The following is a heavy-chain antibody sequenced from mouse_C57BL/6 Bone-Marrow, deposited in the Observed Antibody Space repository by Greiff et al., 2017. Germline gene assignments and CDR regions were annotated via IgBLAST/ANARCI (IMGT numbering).Heavy chain of an antibody. J-gene: IGHJ4*01. CDR1: GYTFTGYW. CDR2: ILPGSGST. V-gene: IGHV1-9*01. D-gene: IGHD2-12*01. CDR3: ARTTPGSNC. Sequence: QVQLQQSGAELMKPGASVKLSCKATGYTFTGYWIEWVKQRPGHGLELIGEILPGSGSTNYHEKFKGKATFTADTSSNTAYMQLSSLTTEDSAIYYCARTTPGSNCWGRGTSVAVSS.